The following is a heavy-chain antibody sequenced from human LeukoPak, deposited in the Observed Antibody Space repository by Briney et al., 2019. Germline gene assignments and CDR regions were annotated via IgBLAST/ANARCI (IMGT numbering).Heavy chain of an antibody. Sequence: GGSLRLSCAASGFTFSSYSMNWVRQAPGKGLEWVSYISSSSSTIYYADSVKGRFTISRDNAKNSLYLQMNSLRAEDTAAYYCARSYDFWSGYYPRFDYWGQGTLVTVSS. CDR2: ISSSSSTI. D-gene: IGHD3-3*01. V-gene: IGHV3-48*01. J-gene: IGHJ4*02. CDR3: ARSYDFWSGYYPRFDY. CDR1: GFTFSSYS.